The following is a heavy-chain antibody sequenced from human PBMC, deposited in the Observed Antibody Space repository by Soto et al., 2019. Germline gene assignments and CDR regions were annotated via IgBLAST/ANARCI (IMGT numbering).Heavy chain of an antibody. Sequence: DVQLLESGGALVQLGGSLRLSCAASGFSFSSYAMSWVRQAPGKGLEWVSGIRDSGGNTYYADSVKGRFTISRDNSKNTLYLQMNSLRAEDTAVYYCAKSGGFSGYDWRGYYYYGMDVWGQGTTVTVSS. D-gene: IGHD5-12*01. V-gene: IGHV3-23*01. CDR2: IRDSGGNT. CDR3: AKSGGFSGYDWRGYYYYGMDV. J-gene: IGHJ6*02. CDR1: GFSFSSYA.